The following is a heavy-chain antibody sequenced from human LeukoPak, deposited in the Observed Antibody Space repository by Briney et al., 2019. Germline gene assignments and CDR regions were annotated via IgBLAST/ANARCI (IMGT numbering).Heavy chain of an antibody. CDR3: VRDGGVSGYDLLDY. CDR1: GFIFSNYW. J-gene: IGHJ4*02. Sequence: HPGGSLRLSSTASGFIFSNYWMTWVRQAPGKGLEWVAQINQDGSKEYYIDSVKARFSISRDNARNSLSLQMNSLRAEDTAVYYCVRDGGVSGYDLLDYWGQGTLVTVSS. CDR2: INQDGSKE. D-gene: IGHD5-12*01. V-gene: IGHV3-7*01.